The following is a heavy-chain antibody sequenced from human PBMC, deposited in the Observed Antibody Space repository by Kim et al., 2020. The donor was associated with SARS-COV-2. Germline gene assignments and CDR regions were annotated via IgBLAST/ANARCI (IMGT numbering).Heavy chain of an antibody. Sequence: PPLKGRVTISVDTSNNQISLKLSSVTAADTAVYYCARRVWTAASSGYFDLWGRGTLVTVSS. D-gene: IGHD1-1*01. J-gene: IGHJ2*01. CDR3: ARRVWTAASSGYFDL. V-gene: IGHV4-39*01.